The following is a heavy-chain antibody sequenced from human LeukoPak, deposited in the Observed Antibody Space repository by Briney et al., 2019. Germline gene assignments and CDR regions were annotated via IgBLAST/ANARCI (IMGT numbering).Heavy chain of an antibody. CDR2: ISGSGGAT. J-gene: IGHJ4*02. D-gene: IGHD2-2*03. CDR3: ARVEILDIVVVPAAQIDY. V-gene: IGHV3-23*01. Sequence: PGGSLRLSCAASGFTFSNYAMSWVRQAPGKGLEWVSGISGSGGATYDADSVKGRFTISRDNSKNTLYLQMNSLRAEDTAVYYCARVEILDIVVVPAAQIDYWGQGTLVTVSS. CDR1: GFTFSNYA.